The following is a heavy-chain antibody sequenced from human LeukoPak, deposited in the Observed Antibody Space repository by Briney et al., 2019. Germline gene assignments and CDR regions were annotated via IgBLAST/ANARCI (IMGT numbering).Heavy chain of an antibody. V-gene: IGHV3-7*01. Sequence: GGSLRLSCAASGSTFSTYWMSWVRQAPGKGLEWVANIQQDGSEKYYVDSVKGRFTISRDNAKNSLYLQMNSLTAEDTAVYYCARVSHFWSGVDYWGQGTLVTVSS. J-gene: IGHJ4*02. CDR2: IQQDGSEK. D-gene: IGHD3-3*02. CDR1: GSTFSTYW. CDR3: ARVSHFWSGVDY.